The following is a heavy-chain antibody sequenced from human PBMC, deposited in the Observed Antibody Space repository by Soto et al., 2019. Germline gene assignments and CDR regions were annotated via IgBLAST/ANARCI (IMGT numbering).Heavy chain of an antibody. CDR2: IDPSDSYT. CDR3: ARHGLPGIAAAGTVSWFDP. D-gene: IGHD6-13*01. J-gene: IGHJ5*02. CDR1: GYSFTSYW. Sequence: GESLKISCKGSGYSFTSYWISWVRQMPGKGLEWMGRIDPSDSYTNYSPSFQGHVTISADKSISTAYLQWSSLKASDTAMYYCARHGLPGIAAAGTVSWFDPWGQGTLVTVSS. V-gene: IGHV5-10-1*01.